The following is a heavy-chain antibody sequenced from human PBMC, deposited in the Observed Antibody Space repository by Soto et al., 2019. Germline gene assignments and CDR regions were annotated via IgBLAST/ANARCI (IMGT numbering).Heavy chain of an antibody. D-gene: IGHD2-15*01. CDR1: GYTFRSYG. Sequence: QVQLVQSGAEVKKPGASVKVSCKASGYTFRSYGITWVRQAPARGLEWMGWISAYNGNTTYAQNLQGRVTMTKDTSTTTAYMELRSLRSDDTALYYCARVPGYCSGGSCYAVDHWGQGTLVTVSS. CDR3: ARVPGYCSGGSCYAVDH. V-gene: IGHV1-18*04. CDR2: ISAYNGNT. J-gene: IGHJ5*02.